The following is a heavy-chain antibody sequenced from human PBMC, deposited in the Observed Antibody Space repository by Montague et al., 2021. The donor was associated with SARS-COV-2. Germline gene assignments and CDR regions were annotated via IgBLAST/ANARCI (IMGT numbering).Heavy chain of an antibody. D-gene: IGHD1-7*01. J-gene: IGHJ5*02. CDR2: IYYSGST. CDR1: GGSISSYY. V-gene: IGHV4-59*01. CDR3: ARAAGYNWNYGYNWFDP. Sequence: SETLSLTCTVSGGSISSYYWSWIRQPPGGGLEWVGYIYYSGSTXXXPSXXXRVTISVDTSKNQFSLKLSSVTAADTAVYYCARAAGYNWNYGYNWFDPWGQGTLVTVSS.